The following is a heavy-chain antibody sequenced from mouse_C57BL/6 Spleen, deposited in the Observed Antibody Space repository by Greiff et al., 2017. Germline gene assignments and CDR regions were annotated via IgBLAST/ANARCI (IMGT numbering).Heavy chain of an antibody. CDR3: SGPLRLYAMDY. D-gene: IGHD1-2*01. Sequence: VQLVESGAELAKPGASVKLSCKASGYTFTSYWMHWVKQRPGQGLEWIGYINPSSGYTKYNQKFKDKATLTADKSSSTAYMQLRSLTYEDSAVYYYSGPLRLYAMDYWGQGTSVTVSS. CDR2: INPSSGYT. J-gene: IGHJ4*01. V-gene: IGHV1-7*01. CDR1: GYTFTSYW.